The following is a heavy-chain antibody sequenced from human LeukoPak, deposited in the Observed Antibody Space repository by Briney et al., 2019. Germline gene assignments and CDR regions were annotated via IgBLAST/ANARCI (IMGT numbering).Heavy chain of an antibody. CDR3: AKVADLVVAHYYLDY. CDR2: ISGGGGGT. Sequence: GGSLRLSCAASGFTFTSYAMSWVRQAPGKGLEWVSAISGGGGGTYYADSVKGRFTISRDNSKNTLYLQMNSLRAEDTAVYYCAKVADLVVAHYYLDYRGQGTLVTVSS. V-gene: IGHV3-23*01. D-gene: IGHD2-15*01. J-gene: IGHJ4*02. CDR1: GFTFTSYA.